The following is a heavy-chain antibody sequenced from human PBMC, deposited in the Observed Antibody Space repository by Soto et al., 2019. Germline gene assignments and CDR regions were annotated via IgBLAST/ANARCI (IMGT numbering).Heavy chain of an antibody. J-gene: IGHJ4*02. CDR1: GGSISSGGYS. D-gene: IGHD4-17*01. V-gene: IGHV4-30-2*01. Sequence: SETLSLTCAVSGGSISSGGYSWSWIRQPPGKGLEWIGCIYHSGSTYYNPSLKSRVTISVDRSKNQFSLKLSSVTAADTAVYYCARVFMTTVTYFDYWGQGTLVTVSS. CDR3: ARVFMTTVTYFDY. CDR2: IYHSGST.